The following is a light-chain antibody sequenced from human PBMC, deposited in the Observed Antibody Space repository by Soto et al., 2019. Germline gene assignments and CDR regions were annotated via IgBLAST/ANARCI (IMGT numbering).Light chain of an antibody. Sequence: DIQMTQSPSSLSASLGDRVTITCRASQSISSYLAWYQQKPGKAPRLLIYAASSMASGVPSRFSGSGSGTDFTLTISSLQSEDFAAYYCQQCYSTPYTFGQGTKLEIK. CDR1: QSISSY. CDR2: AAS. CDR3: QQCYSTPYT. J-gene: IGKJ2*01. V-gene: IGKV1-39*01.